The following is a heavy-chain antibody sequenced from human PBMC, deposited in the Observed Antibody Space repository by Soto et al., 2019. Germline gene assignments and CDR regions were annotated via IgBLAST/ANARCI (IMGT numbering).Heavy chain of an antibody. J-gene: IGHJ4*02. CDR3: GRDPPGSGWSLDY. CDR2: IWNDGSNQ. D-gene: IGHD6-19*01. Sequence: QVQLVESGGGVVQPEMSLRLSCAASGFTFSTHAMHWVRQAPGKGLEWVAMIWNDGSNQYYADSVKGRFTVSRDNSEHTVSLQMNSLRVEDTAVYYCGRDPPGSGWSLDYWGQGTLVTVSS. CDR1: GFTFSTHA. V-gene: IGHV3-33*01.